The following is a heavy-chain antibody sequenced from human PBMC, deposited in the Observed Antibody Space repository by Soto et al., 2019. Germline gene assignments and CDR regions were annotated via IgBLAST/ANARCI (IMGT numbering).Heavy chain of an antibody. D-gene: IGHD6-13*01. Sequence: QVQLVQSGAEVKKPGSSVKVSCKASGGTFSSYASSWVRQAPGQGLEWMGGIIPIFGTANYAQKFQGRVTITADESTSTAYMELSSLRSEDTAVYYCAREILPDSSSWYGTTQDWGQGTLVTVSS. CDR1: GGTFSSYA. CDR2: IIPIFGTA. V-gene: IGHV1-69*01. J-gene: IGHJ4*02. CDR3: AREILPDSSSWYGTTQD.